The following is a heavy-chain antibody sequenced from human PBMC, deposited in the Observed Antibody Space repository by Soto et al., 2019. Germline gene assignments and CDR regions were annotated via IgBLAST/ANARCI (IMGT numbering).Heavy chain of an antibody. Sequence: EVQLLESGGGLVQPGGSLRLSCAASRLTFSTFAMNWVRQAPGKGLEWVSAISGNGNNVYYADSVKGRFSISRDNSKNTLFLQMSSLRAEDSAVYYCAKRGYFYESGGYYYLDLWGRGTLVTVSS. CDR3: AKRGYFYESGGYYYLDL. D-gene: IGHD3-22*01. J-gene: IGHJ2*01. CDR1: RLTFSTFA. V-gene: IGHV3-23*01. CDR2: ISGNGNNV.